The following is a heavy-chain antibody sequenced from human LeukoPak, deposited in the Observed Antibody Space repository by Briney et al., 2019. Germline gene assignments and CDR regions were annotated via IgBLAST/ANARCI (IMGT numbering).Heavy chain of an antibody. J-gene: IGHJ4*02. D-gene: IGHD1-26*01. V-gene: IGHV4-59*08. Sequence: PSETLSLTCTVSGGSISSYYWSWIRQPPGKGLEWIGYIYYSGSTNYNPSLKSRVAISVDMSKSQFSLELSSVTAADTAVYFCARASSGTFLFGPLDYWGQGNLVTVSS. CDR3: ARASSGTFLFGPLDY. CDR1: GGSISSYY. CDR2: IYYSGST.